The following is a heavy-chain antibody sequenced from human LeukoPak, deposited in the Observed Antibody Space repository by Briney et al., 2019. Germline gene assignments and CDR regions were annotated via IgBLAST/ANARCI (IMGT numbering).Heavy chain of an antibody. V-gene: IGHV3-48*03. D-gene: IGHD3-10*01. CDR3: AKGPMGRGFDY. CDR1: GFTFSSYE. Sequence: GGSLRLSCAASGFTFSSYEMNWVRQAPGKGLEWVSYISSSGSTIYYADSVKGRFTISRDNSKNTLYLQMNSLRAEGTAIYYCAKGPMGRGFDYWGQGTLVTVSS. J-gene: IGHJ4*02. CDR2: ISSSGSTI.